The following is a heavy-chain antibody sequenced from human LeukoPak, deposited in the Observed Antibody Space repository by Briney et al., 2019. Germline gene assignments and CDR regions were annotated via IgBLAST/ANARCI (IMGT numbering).Heavy chain of an antibody. CDR1: GGSISSYY. Sequence: SETLSLTCTVSGGSISSYYWSWIRQPPGKGLEWIGYIYYSGSTNYNPSLKSRVTISVDTSKNQFSLKLSSVTAADTAVYYCARDPTYCSSTSCHVIYYYYGMDVWGQGTTVTVSS. V-gene: IGHV4-59*01. CDR2: IYYSGST. CDR3: ARDPTYCSSTSCHVIYYYYGMDV. J-gene: IGHJ6*02. D-gene: IGHD2-2*01.